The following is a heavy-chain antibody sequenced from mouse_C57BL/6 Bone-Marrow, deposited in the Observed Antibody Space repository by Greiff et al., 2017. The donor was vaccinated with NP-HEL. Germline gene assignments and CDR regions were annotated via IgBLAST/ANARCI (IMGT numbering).Heavy chain of an antibody. Sequence: QVQLQQSGAELVRPGASVKLSCKASGYTFTDYYINWVKQRPGRGLEWIARIYPGSGNTYYNEKFKGKATLTAEKSSSTAYMPLSSLTSEDSAVYFCAKEELRKRFDYYARDYWGQGTSVTVSS. CDR3: AKEELRKRFDYYARDY. CDR1: GYTFTDYY. CDR2: IYPGSGNT. J-gene: IGHJ4*01. D-gene: IGHD1-1*01. V-gene: IGHV1-76*01.